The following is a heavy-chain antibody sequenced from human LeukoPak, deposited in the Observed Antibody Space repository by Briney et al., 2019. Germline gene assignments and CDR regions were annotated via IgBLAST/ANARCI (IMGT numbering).Heavy chain of an antibody. V-gene: IGHV1-69*04. CDR3: ARGSGYLNFDY. Sequence: GASVKVSCKVSGGTFSSYAISWVRQAPGQGLEWMGRIIPILGIANYAQKFQGRVTITADKSTSTAYMELSSLRSEDTAVYYCARGSGYLNFDYWGQGTLVTVSS. D-gene: IGHD3-3*01. J-gene: IGHJ4*02. CDR2: IIPILGIA. CDR1: GGTFSSYA.